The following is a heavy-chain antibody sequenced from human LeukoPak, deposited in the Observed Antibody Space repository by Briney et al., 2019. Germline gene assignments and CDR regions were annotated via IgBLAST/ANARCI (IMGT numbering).Heavy chain of an antibody. J-gene: IGHJ4*02. V-gene: IGHV1-69*13. CDR1: GGTFSSYA. CDR2: IIPIFGTA. Sequence: SVKVSCKASGGTFSSYAISWVRQAPGQGLEWMGAIIPIFGTANYAQKFQGRVTITADESTSTAYMELSSLRSEDTAVYYCAFYGDSPFDYWGQGTLITVSS. CDR3: AFYGDSPFDY. D-gene: IGHD4-17*01.